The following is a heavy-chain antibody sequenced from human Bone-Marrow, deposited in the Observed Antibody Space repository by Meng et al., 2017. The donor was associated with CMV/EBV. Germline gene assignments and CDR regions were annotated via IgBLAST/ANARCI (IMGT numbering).Heavy chain of an antibody. CDR2: INTNSGDT. J-gene: IGHJ6*02. Sequence: ASVKVSCKAPRHTLTGYYIHWVPQAPGQGLEWMGWINTNSGDTNSPQKFQGRVTMTRDPSISTVYMELRRLRSDDTAVYYCARRASRGLSFAMDVWGQGTTVTVSS. CDR3: ARRASRGLSFAMDV. D-gene: IGHD3-16*01. V-gene: IGHV1-2*02. CDR1: RHTLTGYY.